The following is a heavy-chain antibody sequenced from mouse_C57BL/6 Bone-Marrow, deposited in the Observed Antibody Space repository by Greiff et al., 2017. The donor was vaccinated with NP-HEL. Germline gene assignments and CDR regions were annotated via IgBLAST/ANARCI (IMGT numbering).Heavy chain of an antibody. CDR1: SYTFTSYW. CDR2: IDPNSGGT. V-gene: IGHV1-62-3*01. D-gene: IGHD1-1*01. CDR3: ATHYGSSYDYAMDY. Sequence: QVQLQQPGAELVKPGASVKLSSKASSYTFTSYWMHWVKQRPGRGLEWIGRIDPNSGGTKYNEKFKSKATLTVDKPSSTAYMQLSSLTSEDSAVYYCATHYGSSYDYAMDYWGQGTSVTVSS. J-gene: IGHJ4*01.